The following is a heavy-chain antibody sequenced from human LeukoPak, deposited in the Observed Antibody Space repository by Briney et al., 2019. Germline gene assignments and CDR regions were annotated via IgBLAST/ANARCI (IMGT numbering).Heavy chain of an antibody. CDR3: ARGGEGPSWWFGVKVPLNAFDI. D-gene: IGHD3-10*01. CDR2: ICTAGDT. J-gene: IGHJ3*02. V-gene: IGHV3-13*01. CDR1: GFTFSSYD. Sequence: PGGSLRLSCAASGFTFSSYDMHWVRQAPGKGLEWVSAICTAGDTYYPGSVKGRFTISRENAKNSLYLQMNSLRAGDTAVYYCARGGEGPSWWFGVKVPLNAFDIWGQGTMVTVSS.